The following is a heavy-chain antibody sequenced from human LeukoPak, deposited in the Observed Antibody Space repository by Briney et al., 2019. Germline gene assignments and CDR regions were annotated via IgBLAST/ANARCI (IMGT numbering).Heavy chain of an antibody. Sequence: SETLSLTCAVYGGSFSGYYWSWIRQPPGKGLEWIGEINHSGSTNYNPSLKSRVTISVDTSKNQFSLKLSSVTAADTAVYYCARATLWYDSSGLTVYFDYWGQGTLVTVSS. CDR1: GGSFSGYY. CDR2: INHSGST. D-gene: IGHD3-22*01. CDR3: ARATLWYDSSGLTVYFDY. V-gene: IGHV4-34*01. J-gene: IGHJ4*02.